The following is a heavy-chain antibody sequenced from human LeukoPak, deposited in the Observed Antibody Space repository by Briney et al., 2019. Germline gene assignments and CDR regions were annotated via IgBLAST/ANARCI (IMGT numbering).Heavy chain of an antibody. CDR1: GFTFSSYA. Sequence: PGGSLRLSCAASGFTFSSYAMSWVRQAPGKGLEWVSAISGSGGSTYYADSVKGRFTISRDNSKNTLYLQMNSLRAEDTAVYYCAKSRTVRQWLVRGELYFQHWGQGTLVTVSS. J-gene: IGHJ1*01. V-gene: IGHV3-23*01. D-gene: IGHD6-19*01. CDR3: AKSRTVRQWLVRGELYFQH. CDR2: ISGSGGST.